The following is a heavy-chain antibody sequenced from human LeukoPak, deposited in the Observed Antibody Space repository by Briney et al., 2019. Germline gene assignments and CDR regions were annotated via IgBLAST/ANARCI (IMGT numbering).Heavy chain of an antibody. CDR2: IRNKGYGGAT. CDR1: GFTFGDYA. V-gene: IGHV3-49*03. Sequence: GESLKISCTTSGFTFGDYAMSWFRQAPGRGLEWVSFIRNKGYGGATEYAASVKGRFTISRDDSKSIAYLQMNSLKTEDTAIYYCTRDRRARSSGWYVPDFDYWGQGALVTVSS. J-gene: IGHJ4*02. D-gene: IGHD6-19*01. CDR3: TRDRRARSSGWYVPDFDY.